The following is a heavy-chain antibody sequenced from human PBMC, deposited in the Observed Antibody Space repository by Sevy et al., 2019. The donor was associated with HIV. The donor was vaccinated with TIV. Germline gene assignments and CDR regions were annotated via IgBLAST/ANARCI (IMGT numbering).Heavy chain of an antibody. D-gene: IGHD6-6*01. CDR3: ARDGQVYSRSSGGYYYYGMDV. Sequence: ASVKVSCKASGYAFTSYGISWVRQATGQGLEWMGWISAYNGKTNIAQKLQDKFTMTTDTFTSTAYMELRSLRSDDTAVYYCARDGQVYSRSSGGYYYYGMDVWGQGTTVTVSS. CDR2: ISAYNGKT. J-gene: IGHJ6*02. CDR1: GYAFTSYG. V-gene: IGHV1-18*04.